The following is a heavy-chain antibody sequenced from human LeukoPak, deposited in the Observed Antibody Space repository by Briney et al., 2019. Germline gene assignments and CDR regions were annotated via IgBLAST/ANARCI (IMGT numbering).Heavy chain of an antibody. J-gene: IGHJ4*02. CDR1: GYTSTKYG. Sequence: GASVKVSCKASGYTSTKYGISWVRQAPGQGLEWMGWISAYNGDTNYAQKLQVRVTMTTDTSTSTAYMELWSLRSDDTAVYFCARDRPIVVVTAIPDYFDFWGQGTLVTVSS. V-gene: IGHV1-18*01. CDR2: ISAYNGDT. D-gene: IGHD2-21*02. CDR3: ARDRPIVVVTAIPDYFDF.